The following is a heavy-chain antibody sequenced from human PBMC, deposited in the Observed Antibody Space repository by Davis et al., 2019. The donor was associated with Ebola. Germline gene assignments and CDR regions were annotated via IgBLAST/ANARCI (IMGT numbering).Heavy chain of an antibody. Sequence: AASVKVSCKASGYTFTSYAMNWVRQAPGQGLEWMGRISPNTGGTNYAQKFQGRVTLTRDTSISTFYMELNSLTSDDTAVYYCTRHRIWGQGTLVTVSS. V-gene: IGHV1-2*06. J-gene: IGHJ4*02. CDR1: GYTFTSYA. CDR3: TRHRI. CDR2: ISPNTGGT.